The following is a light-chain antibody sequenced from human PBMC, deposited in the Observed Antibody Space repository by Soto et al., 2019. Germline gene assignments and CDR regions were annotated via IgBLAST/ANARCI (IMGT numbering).Light chain of an antibody. Sequence: IVLTQSPGTLYLSPEERATLSCRAGQSVSSRYLAWYQQNPWQAPRLLIYGASSRATGIPDRFSGSGSGTDFTLTSSRLEPQDLAGYYCNQGRSSPFPFGQGTRLEIK. CDR3: NQGRSSPFP. J-gene: IGKJ5*01. CDR2: GAS. V-gene: IGKV3-20*01. CDR1: QSVSSRY.